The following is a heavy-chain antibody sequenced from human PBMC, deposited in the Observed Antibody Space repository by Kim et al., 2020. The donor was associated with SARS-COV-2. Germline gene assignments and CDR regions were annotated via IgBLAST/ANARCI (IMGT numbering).Heavy chain of an antibody. CDR2: IKTKTDGGAT. J-gene: IGHJ3*02. CDR3: TTDWIAPLAFDI. CDR1: GFIFSNAW. V-gene: IGHV3-15*01. Sequence: GGSLRLSCAASGFIFSNAWMSWVRQAPGKGLEWVGRIKTKTDGGATDYAAPVKDRFTILRDDSKNTLYLQMNSLKTEDTALYYCTTDWIAPLAFDIWGQGTMVTVSS. D-gene: IGHD2-21*01.